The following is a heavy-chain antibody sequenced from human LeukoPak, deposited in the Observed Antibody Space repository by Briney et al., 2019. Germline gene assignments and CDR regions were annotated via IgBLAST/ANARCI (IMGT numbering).Heavy chain of an antibody. J-gene: IGHJ4*02. CDR3: VRQFDF. CDR1: GGSINSGGYY. V-gene: IGHV4-61*09. Sequence: SQTLSLTCSVSGGSINSGGYYWTWIRQPAGKGLEWIGNIYTSGSTNYNPSLKSRVTISLDTSKNQFSLKLSSVTAADTAMYYCVRQFDFWGQGTPVTVSS. CDR2: IYTSGST.